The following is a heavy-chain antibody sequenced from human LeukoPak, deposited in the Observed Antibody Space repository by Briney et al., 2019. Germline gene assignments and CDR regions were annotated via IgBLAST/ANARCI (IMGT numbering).Heavy chain of an antibody. CDR1: GGSISSYY. Sequence: PSETLSLTCTVSGGSISSYYWSWIRQPAGKGLEWIGYIYYSGSTNYNPSLKSRVTISVDTSKNQFSLKLSSVTAPARAVYNCPRGLGELSYYYYYMDVWGKGTTVTVSS. CDR2: IYYSGST. D-gene: IGHD3-10*01. J-gene: IGHJ6*03. V-gene: IGHV4-59*01. CDR3: PRGLGELSYYYYYMDV.